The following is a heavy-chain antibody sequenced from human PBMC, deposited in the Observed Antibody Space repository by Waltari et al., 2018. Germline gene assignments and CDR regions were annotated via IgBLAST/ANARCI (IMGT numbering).Heavy chain of an antibody. CDR1: GFTLSRFW. Sequence: EVQLVESGGGLVQPGVSLRLACGASGFTLSRFWMSWVRQAPGKGLEWVANIYQDGSVKNYVDSVKGRFTTSRDNARNSLYLQMNSLRADDTAVYYCVRDDDGGMGAVWGQGTTVTVSS. J-gene: IGHJ6*02. CDR3: VRDDDGGMGAV. V-gene: IGHV3-7*01. CDR2: IYQDGSVK. D-gene: IGHD3-16*01.